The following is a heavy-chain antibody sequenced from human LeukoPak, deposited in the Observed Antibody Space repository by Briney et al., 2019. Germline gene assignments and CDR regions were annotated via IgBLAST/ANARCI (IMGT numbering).Heavy chain of an antibody. V-gene: IGHV3-66*02. CDR1: GFTVSSNY. D-gene: IGHD2-15*01. CDR2: IYSGGST. Sequence: GGSLRLSCAASGFTVSSNYMSWVRQAPGKGLEWVSVIYSGGSTYYADSVKGRFTISRDNSKNTLYLQMNSLRAEDTAVYYCARDRKAAARRADDAFDIWGQGTMVTVSS. J-gene: IGHJ3*02. CDR3: ARDRKAAARRADDAFDI.